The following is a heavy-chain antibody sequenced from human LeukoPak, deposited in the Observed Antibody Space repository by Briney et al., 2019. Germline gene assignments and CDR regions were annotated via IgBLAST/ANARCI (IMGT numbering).Heavy chain of an antibody. CDR2: INPNSGGT. D-gene: IGHD2-8*01. CDR1: GYTFTGYY. J-gene: IGHJ5*02. Sequence: ASVKVSCKASGYTFTGYYMHWVRQAPGQGLEWMGWINPNSGGTNYAQKFQGRVTMTRDTSISTAYMELSRLRSDDTAVYYCARDRPIGYCTNGVCYTVYNWFDPWGQGTLVTVSS. CDR3: ARDRPIGYCTNGVCYTVYNWFDP. V-gene: IGHV1-2*02.